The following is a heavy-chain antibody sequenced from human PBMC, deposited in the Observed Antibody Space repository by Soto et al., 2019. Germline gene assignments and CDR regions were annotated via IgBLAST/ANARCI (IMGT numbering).Heavy chain of an antibody. CDR2: IKQDGSEE. Sequence: EVQLVESGGGLVQPGGSLRLSCVDSGFTFSSYWMSWVRQAPVKGLEWVGNIKQDGSEENYADSVKGRFTISRDNAKNSMYLQMNILRVEDTAVYYCARIAASGRGWDVWGQGTTVVVSS. D-gene: IGHD6-13*01. J-gene: IGHJ6*02. CDR3: ARIAASGRGWDV. V-gene: IGHV3-7*01. CDR1: GFTFSSYW.